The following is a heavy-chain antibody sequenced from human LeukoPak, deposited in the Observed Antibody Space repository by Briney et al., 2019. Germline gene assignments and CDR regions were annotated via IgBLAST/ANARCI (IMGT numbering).Heavy chain of an antibody. V-gene: IGHV3-7*01. Sequence: ETLSLTCTVSGGSISSSSYYWGWIRQPPGKGLEWVANIKQDGSEKYYVDSVKGRFTISRDNAKNSLYLQMNSLRAEDTAVYYCARGSWLSDQEEYYFDYWGQGTLVTVSS. D-gene: IGHD3-16*02. CDR1: GGSISSSSYY. CDR3: ARGSWLSDQEEYYFDY. CDR2: IKQDGSEK. J-gene: IGHJ4*02.